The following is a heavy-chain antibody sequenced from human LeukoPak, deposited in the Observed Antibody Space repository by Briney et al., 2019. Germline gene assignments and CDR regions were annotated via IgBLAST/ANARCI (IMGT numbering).Heavy chain of an antibody. Sequence: ASVKVSCKASGYTFTSYGISWVRQAPGQGLEWMGWISAYNGNTNYAQKLQGRVTMTTDTSTSAAYTELRSLRSDDTAVYYCARGLYGGNRGGYFDYWGQGTLVTVSS. J-gene: IGHJ4*02. D-gene: IGHD4-23*01. V-gene: IGHV1-18*01. CDR2: ISAYNGNT. CDR3: ARGLYGGNRGGYFDY. CDR1: GYTFTSYG.